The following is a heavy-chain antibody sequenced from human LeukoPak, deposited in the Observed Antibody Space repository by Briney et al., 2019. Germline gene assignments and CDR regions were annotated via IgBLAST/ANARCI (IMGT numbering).Heavy chain of an antibody. D-gene: IGHD3-9*01. CDR3: ARGRVGGLRYFDWIPSREYYFDY. CDR1: GYTFTSYD. V-gene: IGHV1-8*01. J-gene: IGHJ4*02. CDR2: MNPNSGNT. Sequence: GASVKVSCKASGYTFTSYDINWVRQATGQGLEWMGWMNPNSGNTDYAQKFQGRVTITRNTSISTAYMELSRLTSEDTAVYYCARGRVGGLRYFDWIPSREYYFDYWGQGTLVTVSS.